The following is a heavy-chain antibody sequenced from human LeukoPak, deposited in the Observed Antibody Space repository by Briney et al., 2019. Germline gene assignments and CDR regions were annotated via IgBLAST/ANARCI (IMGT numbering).Heavy chain of an antibody. CDR3: ARVYYSSSYDYWYFDL. CDR1: DDSITMYY. J-gene: IGHJ2*01. Sequence: SETLSLTCSVSDDSITMYYWTWIRQPPGKGLEWIGYVDHTGSTNFNPSLNGRVSISRDTTKNLFSLRLRSVTAADTAVYYCARVYYSSSYDYWYFDLWGRGTLVTVSS. D-gene: IGHD6-13*01. V-gene: IGHV4-59*01. CDR2: VDHTGST.